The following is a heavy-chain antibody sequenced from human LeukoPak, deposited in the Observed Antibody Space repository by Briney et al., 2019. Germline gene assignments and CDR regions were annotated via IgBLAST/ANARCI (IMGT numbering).Heavy chain of an antibody. V-gene: IGHV4-59*08. CDR3: ARHGTISSESYFDY. D-gene: IGHD1-14*01. CDR1: GGSVSSYY. Sequence: PSETLSLTCSVSGGSVSSYYWSWIRQSPGKGLEWIGYIHDSGRTNYNPTLKSRVTGFVDTSKNRVALRLSSVTAADTAVYYCARHGTISSESYFDYWGQGALVTVSS. CDR2: IHDSGRT. J-gene: IGHJ4*02.